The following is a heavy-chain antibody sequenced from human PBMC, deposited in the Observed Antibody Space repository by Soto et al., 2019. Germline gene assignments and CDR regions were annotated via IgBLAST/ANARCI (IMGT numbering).Heavy chain of an antibody. CDR1: GYTFTSYY. Sequence: ASVKVSCKASGYTFTSYYMHWVRQAPGQGLEWMGIINPSGGSTSYAQKFQGRVTMTRDTSTSTVYMELSSLRSEDTAVYWCWGSYRPTASDAFDIWGQGTMVTVSS. D-gene: IGHD3-16*02. CDR3: WGSYRPTASDAFDI. V-gene: IGHV1-46*01. CDR2: INPSGGST. J-gene: IGHJ3*02.